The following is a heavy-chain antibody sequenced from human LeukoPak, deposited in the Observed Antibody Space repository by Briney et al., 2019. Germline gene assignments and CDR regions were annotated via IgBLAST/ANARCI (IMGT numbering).Heavy chain of an antibody. V-gene: IGHV3-7*01. CDR2: IKQDGSEK. CDR3: ARVESWERRAFDI. CDR1: GFTFSSYW. J-gene: IGHJ3*02. D-gene: IGHD1-26*01. Sequence: GGSLRLSCAASGFTFSSYWMNWVRQAPRKGLEWVTNIKQDGSEKNYVDSVKGRFTISRDNAKNSLYLQMNSLRADDTAVYYCARVESWERRAFDIWGQGTMVTVSS.